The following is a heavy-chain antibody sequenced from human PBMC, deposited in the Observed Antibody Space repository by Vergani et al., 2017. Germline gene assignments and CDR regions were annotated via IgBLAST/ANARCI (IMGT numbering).Heavy chain of an antibody. CDR3: ARENSGSYSYYFDY. D-gene: IGHD1-26*01. CDR1: GFTFDDYA. J-gene: IGHJ4*02. CDR2: ISWNSGSI. V-gene: IGHV3-9*01. Sequence: EVQLVESGGGLVQPGRSLRLSCAASGFTFDDYAMHWVRQAPGKGLEWVSGISWNSGSIGYADSVKGRFTISRDNAKNSLYLQMNSLRAEDTALYYCARENSGSYSYYFDYWGQGTLVTVSS.